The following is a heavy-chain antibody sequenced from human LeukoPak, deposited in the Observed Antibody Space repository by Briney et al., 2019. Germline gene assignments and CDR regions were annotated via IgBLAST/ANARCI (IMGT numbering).Heavy chain of an antibody. D-gene: IGHD3-10*01. J-gene: IGHJ4*02. Sequence: SETLSLTCTVSGGSITSYYWSWIRQFPGKGLEWIGYIYYSGTTNYNPSLKSRVTISVDTSKNQFSLKLTSVTAADTAVYYCAKLTPGTPFDYWGQGTLVTVSS. V-gene: IGHV4-59*01. CDR2: IYYSGTT. CDR3: AKLTPGTPFDY. CDR1: GGSITSYY.